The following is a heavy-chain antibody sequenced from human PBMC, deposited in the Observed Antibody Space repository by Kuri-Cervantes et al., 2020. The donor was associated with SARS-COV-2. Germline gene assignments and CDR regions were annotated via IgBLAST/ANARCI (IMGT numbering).Heavy chain of an antibody. CDR3: AKDDGGSFGLFDN. CDR1: GFIFSSYG. J-gene: IGHJ4*02. Sequence: GGSLRLSCAASGFIFSSYGMHWVRQAPGKGLEWVAFVRSDGSNKHYTDSVKGRFTISRDNSKNTLYLQMNSLRPEDTAVYYCAKDDGGSFGLFDNWGRGILVTVSS. D-gene: IGHD1-26*01. V-gene: IGHV3-30*02. CDR2: VRSDGSNK.